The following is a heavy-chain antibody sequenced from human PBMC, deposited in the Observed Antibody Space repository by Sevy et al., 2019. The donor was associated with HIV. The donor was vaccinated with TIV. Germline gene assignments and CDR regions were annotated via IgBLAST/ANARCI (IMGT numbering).Heavy chain of an antibody. CDR3: ARDGGYESRGYDLSNY. Sequence: GGSLRLSCAASGFTFSTYAMHWVRQAPGKGLEWVAVISYDGSITYYADSVKGRFTISRDSSKNTLYLQMNSLRAEDTDVYFCARDGGYESRGYDLSNYWGQGTLVTVSS. D-gene: IGHD3-22*01. CDR1: GFTFSTYA. J-gene: IGHJ4*02. V-gene: IGHV3-30*04. CDR2: ISYDGSIT.